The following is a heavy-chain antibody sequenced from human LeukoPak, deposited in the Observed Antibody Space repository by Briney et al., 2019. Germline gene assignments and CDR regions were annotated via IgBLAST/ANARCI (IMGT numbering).Heavy chain of an antibody. V-gene: IGHV1-2*02. CDR2: INPNSGGT. D-gene: IGHD2-2*01. CDR3: AIMGGYCSSTSCKDDY. J-gene: IGHJ4*02. Sequence: ASVKVSCKASGYTFTGYYMHWVRQAPGQGLEWMGWINPNSGGTNYAQKSQGRVTMTRDTSISTAYMELSRLRSDDTAVYYCAIMGGYCSSTSCKDDYWGQGTLVTVSS. CDR1: GYTFTGYY.